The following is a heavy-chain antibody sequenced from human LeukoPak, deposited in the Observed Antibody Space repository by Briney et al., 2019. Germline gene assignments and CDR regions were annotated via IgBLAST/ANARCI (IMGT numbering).Heavy chain of an antibody. J-gene: IGHJ4*02. V-gene: IGHV3-7*01. CDR2: INQDGSVK. CDR1: GFTFSRYW. Sequence: PGGSLRLSYAASGFTFSRYWMTWVRQAPGKGLEWVANINQDGSVKYYVDSVKGRFTISRDNAKNLVYLQMDSLRAEDTAVYYCARIGYSSSSLDYWGQGTLVTVSS. D-gene: IGHD6-13*01. CDR3: ARIGYSSSSLDY.